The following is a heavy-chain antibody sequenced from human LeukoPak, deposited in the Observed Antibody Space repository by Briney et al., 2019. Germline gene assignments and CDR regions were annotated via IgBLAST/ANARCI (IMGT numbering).Heavy chain of an antibody. CDR2: IWCGGSDK. V-gene: IGHV3-33*01. J-gene: IGHJ3*02. CDR1: GFTFSSYG. D-gene: IGHD2-8*01. CDR3: SRAGVGLDI. Sequence: PGRSLRLSCAASGFTFSSYGMHWLRQAPGKGLEWVAVIWCGGSDKYYADSVKGRFTISRDNSKNTLYLQMNSLRAEDTAMYYCSRAGVGLDIWGQGTVVTVSS.